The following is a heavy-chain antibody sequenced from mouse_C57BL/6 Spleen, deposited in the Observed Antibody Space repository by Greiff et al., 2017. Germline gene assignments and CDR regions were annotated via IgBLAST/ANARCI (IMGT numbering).Heavy chain of an antibody. CDR2: FHPNSGST. J-gene: IGHJ2*01. V-gene: IGHV1-64*01. D-gene: IGHD2-4*01. Sequence: QVQLQQPGAELVKPGASVKLSCKASGYTFTSYWMHWVKQRPGQGLEWIGMFHPNSGSTNYNEKFKSKATLTVDKSSSTASMQLSRLTSEATAVYYLSREDYEEGGDYWGQGTTLTVSS. CDR1: GYTFTSYW. CDR3: SREDYEEGGDY.